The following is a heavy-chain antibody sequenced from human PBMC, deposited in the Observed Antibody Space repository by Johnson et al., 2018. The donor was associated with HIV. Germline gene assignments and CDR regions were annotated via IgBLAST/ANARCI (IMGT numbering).Heavy chain of an antibody. D-gene: IGHD2-21*02. CDR3: ARSLCVGDCFSDAFDI. Sequence: QVQLVESGGGVVQPGRSLRLSCAASGFTFSSYGMHWVRQAPGKGLEWVAVISYDGSNKYYADSVKGRFTVSRDNSKNTLYLQMNSLRAEDTAMYYCARSLCVGDCFSDAFDIWGQGTMVTVSS. J-gene: IGHJ3*02. V-gene: IGHV3-30*03. CDR1: GFTFSSYG. CDR2: ISYDGSNK.